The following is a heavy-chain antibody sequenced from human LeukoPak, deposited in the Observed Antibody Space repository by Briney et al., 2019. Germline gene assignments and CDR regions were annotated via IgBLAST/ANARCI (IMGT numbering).Heavy chain of an antibody. Sequence: PSETLSLTCTVSGGSISSGSYYWSWIRQPAGKGLEWIGRIYTSGSTNYNPSLKSRVTMSVDTSKNQFSLKLSSVTAADTAVYYCARDFPEWSSSSLLGAFDIWGQGTMVTVSS. V-gene: IGHV4-61*02. CDR1: GGSISSGSYY. CDR3: ARDFPEWSSSSLLGAFDI. CDR2: IYTSGST. D-gene: IGHD6-6*01. J-gene: IGHJ3*02.